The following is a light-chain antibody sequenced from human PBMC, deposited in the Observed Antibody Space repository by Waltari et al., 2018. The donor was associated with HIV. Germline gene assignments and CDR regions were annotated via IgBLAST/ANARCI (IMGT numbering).Light chain of an antibody. Sequence: DIVMTQSHLSLPVIPGERASSSCRSSQSLLHSNGYNYLDWYLQKPGQSPQLLIYLGSNRASGVPDRFSGSGSGTDFALKISRVEAEDVGVYYCMQALQTPRFTFGPGTKVDIK. CDR3: MQALQTPRFT. J-gene: IGKJ3*01. CDR2: LGS. CDR1: QSLLHSNGYNY. V-gene: IGKV2-28*01.